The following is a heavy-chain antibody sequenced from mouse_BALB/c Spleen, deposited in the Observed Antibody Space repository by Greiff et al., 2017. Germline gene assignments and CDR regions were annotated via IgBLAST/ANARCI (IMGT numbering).Heavy chain of an antibody. J-gene: IGHJ2*01. CDR3: ARERVQTRTGDIEY. D-gene: IGHD3-3*01. V-gene: IGHV5-4*02. CDR1: GFTFSDYY. Sequence: EVKLVESGGGLVKPGGSLKLSCAASGFTFSDYYMYWVRQTPEKRLEWVATISDGGSYTYYPDSVKGRFTISRDNAKNNLYLQMSSLKSEDTAMYYCARERVQTRTGDIEYWGEGATLTVSS. CDR2: ISDGGSYT.